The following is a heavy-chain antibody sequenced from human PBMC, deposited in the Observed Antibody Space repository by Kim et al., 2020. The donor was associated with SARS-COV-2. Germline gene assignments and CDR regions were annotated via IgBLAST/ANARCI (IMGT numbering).Heavy chain of an antibody. CDR2: INHSGST. CDR3: ARVAKAGYSYGPAGRIGYGMDV. D-gene: IGHD5-18*01. Sequence: SETLSLTCAVYGGSFSGYYWSWIRQPPGKGLEWIGEINHSGSTNYNPSLKSRVTISVDTSKNQFSLKLSSVTAADTAVYYCARVAKAGYSYGPAGRIGYGMDVWGQGTTVTVSS. V-gene: IGHV4-34*01. J-gene: IGHJ6*02. CDR1: GGSFSGYY.